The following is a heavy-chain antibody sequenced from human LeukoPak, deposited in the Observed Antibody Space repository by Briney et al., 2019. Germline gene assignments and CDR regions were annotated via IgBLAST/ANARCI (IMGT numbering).Heavy chain of an antibody. J-gene: IGHJ5*02. CDR3: ATDLPGIAAAGVGFDP. Sequence: ASVKLSCKVSGYTLTELSMHWVRQAPGKGLEWMGGFDPEDGETIYAQKFQGRVTMTEDTSTDTAYMELSSLRSEDTAVYYCATDLPGIAAAGVGFDPWGQGTLVTVSS. CDR1: GYTLTELS. V-gene: IGHV1-24*01. D-gene: IGHD6-13*01. CDR2: FDPEDGET.